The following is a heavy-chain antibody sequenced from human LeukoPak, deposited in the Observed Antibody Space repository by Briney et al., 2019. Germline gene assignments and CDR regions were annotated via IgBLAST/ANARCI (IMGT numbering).Heavy chain of an antibody. J-gene: IGHJ4*02. CDR1: GFTFNDYE. CDR2: TSRSGSSI. V-gene: IGHV3-48*03. D-gene: IGHD4-17*01. CDR3: ARSTVTNYFDY. Sequence: PGGSLRLSCAASGFTFNDYEMNWVRRAPGKGLEWISYTSRSGSSIYYADSVQGRFTISRDNAKNSLYLQVNSLRAEDTAVYYCARSTVTNYFDYWGQGTLVTVSS.